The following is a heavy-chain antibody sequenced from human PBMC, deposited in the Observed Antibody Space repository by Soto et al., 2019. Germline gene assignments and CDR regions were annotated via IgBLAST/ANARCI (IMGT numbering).Heavy chain of an antibody. Sequence: EVQLVESGGGLVQPGGSLRLSCAASGFTVSSSYMSWVRQAPGKGLEWVSVTYADGTTNYADSVKGRFTISRDRSMKTRYLRMNNLKADDTAGYYYARWVMGSGGRDYGGRGTLVTVSS. J-gene: IGHJ4*02. V-gene: IGHV3-66*01. CDR2: TYADGTT. CDR3: ARWVMGSGGRDY. D-gene: IGHD2-8*01. CDR1: GFTVSSSY.